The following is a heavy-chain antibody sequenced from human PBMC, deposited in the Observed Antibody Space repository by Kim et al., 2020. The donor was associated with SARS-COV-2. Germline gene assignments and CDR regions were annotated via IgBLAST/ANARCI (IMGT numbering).Heavy chain of an antibody. CDR2: ICYYGSNK. J-gene: IGHJ4*02. V-gene: IGHV3-33*01. CDR3: ARDQQLAFKGRLDY. CDR1: GFTFSSYD. D-gene: IGHD6-6*01. Sequence: GGSLRLSCAASGFTFSSYDMHWVRQAPGKGLEWVAVICYYGSNKYYADSVKGRFTISRDNSKNTLYLQMNSLRAEDTAVYYCARDQQLAFKGRLDYWGQGTLVTVSS.